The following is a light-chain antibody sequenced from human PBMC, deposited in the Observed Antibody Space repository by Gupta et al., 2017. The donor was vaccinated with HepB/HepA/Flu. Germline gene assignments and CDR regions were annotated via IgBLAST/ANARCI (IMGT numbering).Light chain of an antibody. CDR3: LQSYSYPYT. V-gene: IGKV1-6*01. J-gene: IGKJ2*01. CDR1: QGIGDD. CDR2: SAS. Sequence: AIQMTQSPSSLSASVGDRLTIPCRASQGIGDDLGWYQQKPGKAPNLLIYSASNLQNGVPSRLSGSGSGTDFTLTISGLQPEDFATYYCLQSYSYPYTFGQGTKPEFK.